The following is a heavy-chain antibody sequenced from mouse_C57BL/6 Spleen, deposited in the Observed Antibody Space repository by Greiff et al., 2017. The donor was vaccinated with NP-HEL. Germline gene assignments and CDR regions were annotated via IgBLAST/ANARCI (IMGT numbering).Heavy chain of an antibody. V-gene: IGHV1-80*01. Sequence: VQLQQSGAELVKPGASVKISCKASGYAFSSYWMNWVKQRPGKGLEWIGQIYPGDGDTNYNGKFKGKATLTAAKSSSTAYMQLSSLTSEDSAVYFCARVSNPYYAMDYWGQGTSVTVSS. J-gene: IGHJ4*01. CDR3: ARVSNPYYAMDY. CDR1: GYAFSSYW. CDR2: IYPGDGDT. D-gene: IGHD2-5*01.